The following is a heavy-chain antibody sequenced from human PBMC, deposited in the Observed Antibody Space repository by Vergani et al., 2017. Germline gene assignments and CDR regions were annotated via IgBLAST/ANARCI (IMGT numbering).Heavy chain of an antibody. V-gene: IGHV1-18*01. CDR3: ARDLFGYSHYGMDV. CDR1: GYTFTSYG. J-gene: IGHJ6*02. Sequence: QVQLVQSGAEVKKPGASVKVSCKASGYTFTSYGISWVRQAPGQGLEWMRWISAYNGNTNYAQKLQGRVTMTTDTSTSTAYMELRSRRSDDTAGYYCARDLFGYSHYGMDVWGQGTTVTVSS. CDR2: ISAYNGNT. D-gene: IGHD6-13*01.